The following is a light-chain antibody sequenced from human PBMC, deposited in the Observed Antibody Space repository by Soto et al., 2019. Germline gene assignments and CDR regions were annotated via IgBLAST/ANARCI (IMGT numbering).Light chain of an antibody. CDR1: QSVSSN. V-gene: IGKV3-15*01. J-gene: IGKJ2*01. Sequence: EIVMTQSPATLSVSPGERATLSCRASQSVSSNLAWYQQKPGQAPRLLIYGASARATGIPARFSGSGSGTEFTLTISGLQSEDFAVYYCQQYNDWPPMYTFGQGNKLEIK. CDR2: GAS. CDR3: QQYNDWPPMYT.